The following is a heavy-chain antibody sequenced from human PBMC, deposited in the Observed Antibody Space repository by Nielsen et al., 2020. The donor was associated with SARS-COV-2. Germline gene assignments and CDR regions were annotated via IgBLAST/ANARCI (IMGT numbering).Heavy chain of an antibody. V-gene: IGHV4-4*02. CDR1: GGSISSTNW. CDR2: IHHSGSI. J-gene: IGHJ4*02. D-gene: IGHD3-10*01. CDR3: ARDYYGSGSYYNEYYFDY. Sequence: SETLSLTCTVSGGSISSTNWWSWVRRPPGKGLEWIGEIHHSGSINYNPSLKSRVTISVDTSKNQFSLKLSSVTAADTAVYYCARDYYGSGSYYNEYYFDYWGQGTLVTVSS.